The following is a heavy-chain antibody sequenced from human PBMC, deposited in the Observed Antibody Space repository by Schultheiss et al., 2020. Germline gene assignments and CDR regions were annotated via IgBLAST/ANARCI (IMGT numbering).Heavy chain of an antibody. CDR2: IYYSGTT. CDR3: ARYNAVAGTYYFDY. V-gene: IGHV4-59*12. J-gene: IGHJ4*02. CDR1: GGSISGYY. D-gene: IGHD6-19*01. Sequence: SETLSLTCTVSGGSISGYYWSWIRQPPGKGLEWIGYIYYSGTTNYNPSLKSRVTMSVDTSNNQFSLQLNSVTAADTAVYYCARYNAVAGTYYFDYWGQGTLVTVSS.